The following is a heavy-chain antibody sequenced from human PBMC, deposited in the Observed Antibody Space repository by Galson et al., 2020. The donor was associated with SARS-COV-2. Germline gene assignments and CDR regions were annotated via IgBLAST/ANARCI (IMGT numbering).Heavy chain of an antibody. V-gene: IGHV1-24*01. D-gene: IGHD3-22*01. Sequence: ASVKVSCKVSGYTLTELSMHWVRQAPGKGLEWMGGFDPEDGETIYAQKFQGRVTMTEDTSTDTAYMELSSLRSEDTAVYYCATGPLEYYDSSGYVVWFDPWGQVTLVTVSS. CDR3: ATGPLEYYDSSGYVVWFDP. CDR1: GYTLTELS. J-gene: IGHJ5*02. CDR2: FDPEDGET.